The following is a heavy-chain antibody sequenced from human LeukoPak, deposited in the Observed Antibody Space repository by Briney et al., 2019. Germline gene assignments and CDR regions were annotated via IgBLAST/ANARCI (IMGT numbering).Heavy chain of an antibody. CDR1: GGSFSGYY. CDR3: ARGWAH. Sequence: SETLSLTCAVYGGSFSGYYWSWIRQPPGKGLEWIGEINHSGSTNYNPSLKSRVTISVDTSKNQFSLKLSSVTAADTAVYYCARGWAHWGQGTLVTVSS. D-gene: IGHD1-26*01. V-gene: IGHV4-34*01. CDR2: INHSGST. J-gene: IGHJ4*02.